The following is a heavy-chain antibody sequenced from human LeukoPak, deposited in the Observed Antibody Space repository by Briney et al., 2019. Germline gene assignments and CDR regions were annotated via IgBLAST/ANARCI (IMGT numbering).Heavy chain of an antibody. D-gene: IGHD3-9*01. CDR1: GGSFSGYY. J-gene: IGHJ6*03. CDR2: INHSGST. V-gene: IGHV4-34*01. Sequence: PSETLSLTCAVYGGSFSGYYWSWIRQPPGKGLEWIGEINHSGSTNYNPSLKSRVTISVDTSKNQFSLKLSSVTAADTAVYYCARGQRPTDITIFLTPYYYHMDVWGKGTTVTVS. CDR3: ARGQRPTDITIFLTPYYYHMDV.